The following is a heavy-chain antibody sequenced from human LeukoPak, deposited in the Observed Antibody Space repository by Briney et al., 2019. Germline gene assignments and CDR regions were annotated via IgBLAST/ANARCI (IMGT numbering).Heavy chain of an antibody. D-gene: IGHD6-19*01. CDR3: AGGRGGWYAFES. J-gene: IGHJ4*02. Sequence: GGSLRLSCAASNFTVSGNYMTWVRQTPGMGLECVSVMYTEDVTYYADSVKGRFTISRDNSKNTLYLQMNSLRTEDTAVYYCAGGRGGWYAFESWGQGTLVTVSS. CDR2: MYTEDVT. CDR1: NFTVSGNY. V-gene: IGHV3-53*01.